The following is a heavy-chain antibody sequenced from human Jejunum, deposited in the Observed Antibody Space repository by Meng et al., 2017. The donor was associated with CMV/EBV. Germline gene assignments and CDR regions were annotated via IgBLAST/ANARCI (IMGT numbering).Heavy chain of an antibody. D-gene: IGHD2-2*01. CDR3: AREDIVVVPAAMLLDY. Sequence: YTFTGYYMHWVRQAPGQGLEWMGWINPNSGGTNYAQKFQGRVTMTRDTSISTAYMELSRLRSDDTAVYYCAREDIVVVPAAMLLDYWGQGTLVTVSS. V-gene: IGHV1-2*02. CDR2: INPNSGGT. CDR1: YTFTGYY. J-gene: IGHJ4*02.